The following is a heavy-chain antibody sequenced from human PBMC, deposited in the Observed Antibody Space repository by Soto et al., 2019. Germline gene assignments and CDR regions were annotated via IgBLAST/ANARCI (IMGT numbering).Heavy chain of an antibody. CDR1: GYTFTGYY. Sequence: ASVKVSCKASGYTFTGYYMHWVRQAPGQGLEWMGWINPNSGGTNYAQKFQGWVTMTRDTSISTAYMELSRLRSDDTAVYYCARDFMDYGGNSGAFDYWGQGTLVTVSS. CDR2: INPNSGGT. CDR3: ARDFMDYGGNSGAFDY. V-gene: IGHV1-2*04. D-gene: IGHD4-17*01. J-gene: IGHJ4*02.